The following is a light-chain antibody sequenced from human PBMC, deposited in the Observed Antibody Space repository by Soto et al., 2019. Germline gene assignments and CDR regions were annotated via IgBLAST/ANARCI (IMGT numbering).Light chain of an antibody. J-gene: IGKJ4*01. CDR1: QSVSSSY. V-gene: IGKV3-20*01. Sequence: EIVLTQSPGTLSLSPGERATLSCRASQSVSSSYLAWYQQKPGQAPRLLIYGASSRATGIPDRFSGSGSGTDFTLTISRLEPEDFAVDDFKQCDGAPRLTCGGGTKMEIK. CDR3: KQCDGAPRLT. CDR2: GAS.